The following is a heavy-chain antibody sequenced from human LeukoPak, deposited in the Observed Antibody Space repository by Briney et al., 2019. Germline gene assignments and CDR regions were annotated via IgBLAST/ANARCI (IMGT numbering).Heavy chain of an antibody. D-gene: IGHD3-22*01. Sequence: GGSLRLSCAASGFTFSSYAMSWVRQAPGKGLEWVSAISGSGGSTYYADSVKGRSTISRDNSKNTLYLQMNSLRAEDTAVYYCAKVFDSSGYFTSFDYWGQGTLVTVSS. V-gene: IGHV3-23*01. CDR1: GFTFSSYA. CDR2: ISGSGGST. J-gene: IGHJ4*02. CDR3: AKVFDSSGYFTSFDY.